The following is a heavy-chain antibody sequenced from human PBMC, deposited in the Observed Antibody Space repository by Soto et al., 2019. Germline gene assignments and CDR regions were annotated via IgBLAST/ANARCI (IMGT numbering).Heavy chain of an antibody. J-gene: IGHJ4*01. V-gene: IGHV3-7*01. D-gene: IGHD5-18*01. Sequence: GGSLRLSCAASGFTVSSYGMSRVRQAPGKGLEWVANIRQDGSEKYYVDSVKGRFTISRDNAKNSLYLQMNSLRAEDTAVYYCARRIQTDYWGHGTLVPFSS. CDR2: IRQDGSEK. CDR3: ARRIQTDY. CDR1: GFTVSSYG.